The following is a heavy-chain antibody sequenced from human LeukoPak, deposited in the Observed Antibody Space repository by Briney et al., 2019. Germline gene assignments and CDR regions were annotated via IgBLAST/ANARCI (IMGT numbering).Heavy chain of an antibody. CDR3: ARDLGNDSSGYYPSDAFDI. Sequence: SETLSLTCIVSGGSISSYYWSWTRQPPGKGLEWIGYIYYSGSTDYNPSLKSRVTISVDTSKNQFSLKLSSVTAADTAVYYCARDLGNDSSGYYPSDAFDIWGQGTMVTVSS. CDR2: IYYSGST. D-gene: IGHD3-22*01. J-gene: IGHJ3*02. CDR1: GGSISSYY. V-gene: IGHV4-59*01.